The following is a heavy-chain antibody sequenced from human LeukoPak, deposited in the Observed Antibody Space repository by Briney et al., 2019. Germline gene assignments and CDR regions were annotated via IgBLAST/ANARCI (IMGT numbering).Heavy chain of an antibody. CDR3: ARGSSSYDC. D-gene: IGHD6-13*01. Sequence: GGSLRLSCAASGFTFSSYEMNRVRQAPGKGLEWVSYISSSGSTIYYADSVKGRFTSSRDNAKNSLYLQMNSLRAEDTAVYYCARGSSSYDCWGQGTLLTVSS. J-gene: IGHJ4*02. CDR2: ISSSGSTI. CDR1: GFTFSSYE. V-gene: IGHV3-48*03.